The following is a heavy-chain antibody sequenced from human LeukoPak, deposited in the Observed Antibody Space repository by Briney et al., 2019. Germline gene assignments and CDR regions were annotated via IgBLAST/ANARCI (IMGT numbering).Heavy chain of an antibody. J-gene: IGHJ4*02. CDR3: ARGVYDSSGYYRFDY. Sequence: ASVKVSCKASGYTFTGYYMHWVRQATGQGLEWMGWMNPNSGNTGYAQKFQGRVTMTRNTSISTAYMELSSLRSEDTAVYYCARGVYDSSGYYRFDYWGQGTLVTVSS. CDR1: GYTFTGYY. V-gene: IGHV1-8*02. CDR2: MNPNSGNT. D-gene: IGHD3-22*01.